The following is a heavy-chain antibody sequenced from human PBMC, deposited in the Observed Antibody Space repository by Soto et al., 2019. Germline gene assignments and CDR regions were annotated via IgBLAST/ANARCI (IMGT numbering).Heavy chain of an antibody. V-gene: IGHV1-46*01. CDR2: INPVGGST. CDR3: ARDEGAAMGFQY. D-gene: IGHD5-18*01. Sequence: QVQLVQSGAEVKEPGASVRLSCKASGYTFTDSYIHWVRQAPGQGLEWMGVINPVGGSTTYIQKFQGSVTLTRDMSTTTVHMVLSALRSDDPATYYCARDEGAAMGFQYWGQGTPVNVFS. CDR1: GYTFTDSY. J-gene: IGHJ4*02.